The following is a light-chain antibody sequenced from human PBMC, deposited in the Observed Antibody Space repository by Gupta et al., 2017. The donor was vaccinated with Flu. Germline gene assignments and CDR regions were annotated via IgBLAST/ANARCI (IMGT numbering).Light chain of an antibody. CDR2: AAS. J-gene: IGKJ1*01. V-gene: IGKV1-39*01. Sequence: IQMTQPPSSLSASVGDRVTITCRASQSISSYLNWYQQKPGKAPKLLIYAASSLQSGVPSRFSGSGSGTDFTLTISSLQPEDFATYYCLQCYSTPRTFGQGTKVEIK. CDR1: QSISSY. CDR3: LQCYSTPRT.